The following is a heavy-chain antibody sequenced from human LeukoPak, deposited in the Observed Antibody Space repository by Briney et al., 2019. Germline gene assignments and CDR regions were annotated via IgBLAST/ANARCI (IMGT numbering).Heavy chain of an antibody. CDR2: IIPIFGTA. D-gene: IGHD4-17*01. J-gene: IGHJ4*02. V-gene: IGHV1-69*13. CDR3: ARELIGDYPPFDY. Sequence: SVKVSCKASGYTFTSNYIHWVRQAPGQGLEWMGGIIPIFGTANYAQKFQGRVTITADESTSTAYMELSSLRSEDTAVYYCARELIGDYPPFDYWGQGTLVTVSS. CDR1: GYTFTSNY.